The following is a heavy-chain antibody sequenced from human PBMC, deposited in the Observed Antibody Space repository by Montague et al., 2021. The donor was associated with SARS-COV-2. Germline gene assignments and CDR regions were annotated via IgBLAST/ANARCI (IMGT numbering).Heavy chain of an antibody. D-gene: IGHD3-3*01. J-gene: IGHJ4*02. V-gene: IGHV4-4*02. CDR1: GGSISSINC. CDR3: ARGYQVRCLEWSSRQSAFDY. Sequence: SETLSLTCVVSGGSISSINCWSWVSQPPGKGRVWIGEINHNGGTTYNPSLKSRVIITGDKSKNQYSLKLSSVIAADTAVYYCARGYQVRCLEWSSRQSAFDYWGQGTLVTVSS. CDR2: INHNGGT.